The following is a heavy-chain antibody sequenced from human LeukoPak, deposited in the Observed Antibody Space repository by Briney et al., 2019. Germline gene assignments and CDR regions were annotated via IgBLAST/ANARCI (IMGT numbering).Heavy chain of an antibody. V-gene: IGHV3-23*01. CDR1: GFIFSSYA. Sequence: GGSLRLSCAASGFIFSSYAMRWVRQAPGKGLEWVSTISGSGGGTYYADSVKGRFTISRDNSKNTVYLQMNSLRVEDTAVYYCAKGSVRGEYYFDYWGQGTLVTVSS. D-gene: IGHD3-10*01. CDR2: ISGSGGGT. CDR3: AKGSVRGEYYFDY. J-gene: IGHJ4*02.